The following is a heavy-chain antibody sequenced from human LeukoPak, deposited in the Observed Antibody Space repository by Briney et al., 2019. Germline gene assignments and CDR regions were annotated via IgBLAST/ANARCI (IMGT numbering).Heavy chain of an antibody. CDR2: TSSNGGST. J-gene: IGHJ2*01. CDR1: GFTFSSYA. Sequence: GGSLRLSCAASGFTFSSYAMNWVRQAPGKGLEWVSSTSSNGGSTNYADSVKGRFTISRDNSKNTLYLQMNSLRAEDTAVYYCVKSIPHWYFDLWGRGTLVTVSS. D-gene: IGHD2-21*01. V-gene: IGHV3-23*01. CDR3: VKSIPHWYFDL.